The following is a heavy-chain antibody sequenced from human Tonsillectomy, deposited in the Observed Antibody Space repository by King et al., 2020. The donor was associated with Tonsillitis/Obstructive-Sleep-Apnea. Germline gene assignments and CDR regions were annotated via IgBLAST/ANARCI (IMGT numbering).Heavy chain of an antibody. D-gene: IGHD3-10*01. CDR3: ARPSYGSGVYYYFYMDV. J-gene: IGHJ6*03. CDR2: ISCDGGYI. V-gene: IGHV3-21*01. CDR1: GFSFSAYA. Sequence: VQLVESGGGLVKPGGSLRLSCSASGFSFSAYALTWVRRAPGKGLQWVSSISCDGGYIYYAYLVRGRFTISRDNAKNSRYLQMASLRAEDTAVYYCARPSYGSGVYYYFYMDVWGKGTTVAVS.